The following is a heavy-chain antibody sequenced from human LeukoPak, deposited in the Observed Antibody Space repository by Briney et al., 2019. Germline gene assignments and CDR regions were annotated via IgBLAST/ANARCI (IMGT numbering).Heavy chain of an antibody. J-gene: IGHJ4*02. CDR3: AKCGVNFNYLDS. CDR2: ISGSGGGT. V-gene: IGHV3-23*01. D-gene: IGHD4/OR15-4a*01. CDR1: GFTFSSSA. Sequence: GGSLRLSCAASGFTFSSSAMSWVRQAPGKGLEWVSAISGSGGGTYYADSVKGRFTISGDNSKNTLYLQMNSLRAEDTAIYYCAKCGVNFNYLDSWGQGTLVTVSS.